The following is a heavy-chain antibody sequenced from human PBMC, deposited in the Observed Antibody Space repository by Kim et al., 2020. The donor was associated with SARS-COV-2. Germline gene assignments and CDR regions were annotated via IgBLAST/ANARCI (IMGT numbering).Heavy chain of an antibody. V-gene: IGHV4-34*01. J-gene: IGHJ4*02. D-gene: IGHD3-10*01. CDR3: ARGDGSGSLDY. Sequence: TNHNPSLKSRVTISVDTSKNQFSLKLSSVTAADTAVYYCARGDGSGSLDYWGQGTLVTVSS. CDR2: T.